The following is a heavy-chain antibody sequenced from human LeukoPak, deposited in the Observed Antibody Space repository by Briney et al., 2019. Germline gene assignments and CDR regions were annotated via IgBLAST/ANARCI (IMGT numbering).Heavy chain of an antibody. Sequence: ASVKVSCKASGYTFTSYDINWVRQATGRGLEWMGWMNPNSGNTGYAQKFQGRVTMTRNTSISTAYMELSSLRSEDTAVYYCATTATTWIQNGMDVWGQGTTVTVSS. CDR3: ATTATTWIQNGMDV. D-gene: IGHD5-18*01. J-gene: IGHJ6*02. V-gene: IGHV1-8*01. CDR1: GYTFTSYD. CDR2: MNPNSGNT.